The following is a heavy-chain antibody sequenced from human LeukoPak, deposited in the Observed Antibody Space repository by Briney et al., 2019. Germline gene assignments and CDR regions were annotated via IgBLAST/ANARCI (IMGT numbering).Heavy chain of an antibody. CDR1: GGTFSSYT. CDR3: ASAPLTYYYDSSGYFQY. J-gene: IGHJ4*02. V-gene: IGHV1-69*02. Sequence: SVKVSCKASGGTFSSYTISWVRQAPGQGLEWMGRIIPILGIANYAQKFQGRVTITTDESTSTAYMELSSLRSEDTAVYYCASAPLTYYYDSSGYFQYWGQGTLVTVSS. D-gene: IGHD3-22*01. CDR2: IIPILGIA.